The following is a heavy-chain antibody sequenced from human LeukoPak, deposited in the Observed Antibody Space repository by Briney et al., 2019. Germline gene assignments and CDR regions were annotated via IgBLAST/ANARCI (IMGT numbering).Heavy chain of an antibody. CDR1: GFTFSSYA. D-gene: IGHD3-16*02. V-gene: IGHV3-15*01. J-gene: IGHJ4*02. CDR3: TTVRVNDYVWGSYRYSYFDY. Sequence: GGSLRLSCAASGFTFSSYAMSWVCQAPGKGLEWVGRLKSISDGGTRDYAAPVKGRFTISRDSSKNTLYLQLNSLKTEDTAVYYCTTVRVNDYVWGSYRYSYFDYWGQGTLVTVSS. CDR2: LKSISDGGTR.